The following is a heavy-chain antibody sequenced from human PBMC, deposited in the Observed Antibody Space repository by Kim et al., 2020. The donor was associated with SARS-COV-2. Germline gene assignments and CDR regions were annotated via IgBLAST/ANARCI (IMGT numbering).Heavy chain of an antibody. V-gene: IGHV4-39*01. CDR3: ARRNSGTFDY. CDR2: IYYSGST. D-gene: IGHD1-1*01. CDR1: GGSISSSSYY. Sequence: SETLSLTCTVSGGSISSSSYYWGWIRQPPGKGLEWIGSIYYSGSTYYNPSLKSRVTISVDTSKNQFSLKLSSVTAADTAVYYCARRNSGTFDYWGQGTLVTVSS. J-gene: IGHJ4*02.